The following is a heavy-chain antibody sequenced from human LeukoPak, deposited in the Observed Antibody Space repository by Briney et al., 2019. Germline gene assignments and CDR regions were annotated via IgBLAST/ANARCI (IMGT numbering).Heavy chain of an antibody. V-gene: IGHV3-48*02. CDR1: GFTFSSYT. D-gene: IGHD1-26*01. CDR3: ARGGLVGATSGAFDI. CDR2: ISGGSSTI. Sequence: PGGSLRLSCAASGFTFSSYTMHWVRQAPGKGLEWISSISGGSSTIYYAGSVKGEFTLSRDNARNSLYLQMNSLRDEDTAVYYCARGGLVGATSGAFDIWGQGTMVTVSS. J-gene: IGHJ3*02.